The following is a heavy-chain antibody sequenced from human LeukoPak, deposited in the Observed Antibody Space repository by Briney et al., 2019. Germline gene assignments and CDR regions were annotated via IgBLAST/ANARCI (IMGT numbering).Heavy chain of an antibody. J-gene: IGHJ4*02. D-gene: IGHD2-8*02. V-gene: IGHV3-23*01. Sequence: GGSLRLSCAASGFTFSTFAMIWVCQPPGKGLEWVSSIFPSGGEIHYAGSVRGRFTISRDNSKSTLSLQMNSLRAEDTAIYYCATYRQVLLPFESWGQGTLVTVSS. CDR3: ATYRQVLLPFES. CDR1: GFTFSTFA. CDR2: IFPSGGEI.